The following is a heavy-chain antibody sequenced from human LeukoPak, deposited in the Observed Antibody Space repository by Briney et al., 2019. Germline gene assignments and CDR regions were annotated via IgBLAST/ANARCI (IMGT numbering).Heavy chain of an antibody. CDR1: GYTFTSYD. V-gene: IGHV1-8*01. J-gene: IGHJ3*02. CDR2: MNPNSGNT. Sequence: ASVKVSCKASGYTFTSYDINWVRQATGQGLERMGWMNPNSGNTGYAQKFQGRVTMTRNTSISTAYMELSSLRSEDTAVYYCAVEMATIRGDAFDIWGQGTMVTVSS. D-gene: IGHD5-24*01. CDR3: AVEMATIRGDAFDI.